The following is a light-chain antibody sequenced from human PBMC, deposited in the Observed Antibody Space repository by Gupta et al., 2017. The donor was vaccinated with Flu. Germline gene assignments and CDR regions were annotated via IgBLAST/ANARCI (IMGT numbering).Light chain of an antibody. CDR2: EVS. CDR3: SSYAGSNSPCV. CDR1: SSDVGSYNY. Sequence: QSALTQPPSASGSPGQSVTITCSGTSSDVGSYNYVSWYQQHPGKVPKLLIYEVSKRPSGVPDRFSGSKSGNTASLTVSGLQADDETDYYCSSYAGSNSPCVFGTGTRVSVL. J-gene: IGLJ1*01. V-gene: IGLV2-8*01.